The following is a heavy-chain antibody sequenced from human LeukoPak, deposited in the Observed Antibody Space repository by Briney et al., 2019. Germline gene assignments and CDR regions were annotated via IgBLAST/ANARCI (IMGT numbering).Heavy chain of an antibody. CDR2: INPDSGGT. V-gene: IGHV1-2*02. CDR3: ARDPFAMIVVVSGMDV. Sequence: GASVKVSCMASGYTFTGYYMHWVRQAPGEGLEWMGWINPDSGGTNYAQKFQGRVTMTRDTSISTAYMELSRLRSDDTAVYYCARDPFAMIVVVSGMDVWGQGTTVTVSS. J-gene: IGHJ6*02. D-gene: IGHD3-22*01. CDR1: GYTFTGYY.